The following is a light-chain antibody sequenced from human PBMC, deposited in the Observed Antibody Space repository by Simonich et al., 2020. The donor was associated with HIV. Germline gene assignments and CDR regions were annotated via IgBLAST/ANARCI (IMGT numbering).Light chain of an antibody. CDR1: SSKVGGYNY. J-gene: IGLJ1*01. CDR2: DVN. V-gene: IGLV2-14*01. CDR3: SSYTSSSTLYV. Sequence: QSALTQPASVSGSPGQSITISCTGTSSKVGGYNYVSWYQQHPGKAPKVIIYDVNKRPAGVSNRFSGSKSGIRASLTISGLQAEDEADYYCSSYTSSSTLYVFGTGTKVTVL.